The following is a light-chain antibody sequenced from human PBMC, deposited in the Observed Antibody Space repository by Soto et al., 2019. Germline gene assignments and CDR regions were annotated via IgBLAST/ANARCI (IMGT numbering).Light chain of an antibody. Sequence: EIVLTRSPGTLALSPGETASLSCRASQSVRGGNLAWYQQRPGQAPRIVIYGASSRATGISDRLSGRGSGTDLTLTISRLEPEDFAVYYCQXYGRSPWTFGQGTKVDI. CDR1: QSVRGGN. J-gene: IGKJ1*01. CDR3: QXYGRSPWT. CDR2: GAS. V-gene: IGKV3-20*01.